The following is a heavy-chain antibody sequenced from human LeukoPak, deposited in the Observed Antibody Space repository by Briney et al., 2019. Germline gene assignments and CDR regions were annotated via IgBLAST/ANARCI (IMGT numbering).Heavy chain of an antibody. Sequence: PGGSLRLSCAASGFTFNDYALHWVRQAPGKGLEWVSSITWNSFSIGYADSVKGRFTISRDNAKNSLFLQMNSLTPEDTALYYCAKDRRPDGSSSGASDHWGQGTLVTVSS. D-gene: IGHD6-13*01. CDR2: ITWNSFSI. J-gene: IGHJ4*02. CDR3: AKDRRPDGSSSGASDH. CDR1: GFTFNDYA. V-gene: IGHV3-9*01.